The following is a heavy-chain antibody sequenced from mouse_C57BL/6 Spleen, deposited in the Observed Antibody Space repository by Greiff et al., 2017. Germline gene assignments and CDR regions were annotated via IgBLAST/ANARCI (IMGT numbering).Heavy chain of an antibody. CDR3: ARGGEKLGRDDY. J-gene: IGHJ2*01. CDR2: IDPSDSYT. V-gene: IGHV1-69*01. CDR1: GYTFTSYW. D-gene: IGHD4-1*01. Sequence: QVQLQQPGAELVMPGASVKLSCKASGYTFTSYWMHWVKQRPGQGLEWIGEIDPSDSYTNYNQKFKGKSTLTVDKSSSTAYMQLSSLTSEDSAVYYCARGGEKLGRDDYWGQGTTLTVSS.